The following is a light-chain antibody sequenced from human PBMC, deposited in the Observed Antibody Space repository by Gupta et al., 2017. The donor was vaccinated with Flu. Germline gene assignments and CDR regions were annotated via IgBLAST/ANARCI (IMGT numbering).Light chain of an antibody. CDR2: AAS. Sequence: DIQMTQSPSSLSASVGDRVTITCRASQSISSYLNWYQQKPGKAPKLLIYAASSGQSGVPSRFSGSGCGTDFTLTISRRQPEDFATYYCQQRHSTPLAFGGGTKVEIK. J-gene: IGKJ4*01. CDR3: QQRHSTPLA. V-gene: IGKV1-39*01. CDR1: QSISSY.